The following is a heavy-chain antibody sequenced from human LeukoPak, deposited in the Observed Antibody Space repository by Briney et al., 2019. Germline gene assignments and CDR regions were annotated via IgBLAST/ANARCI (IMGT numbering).Heavy chain of an antibody. D-gene: IGHD1-1*01. Sequence: GGSLRLSCAASGFTFSSYSMNWVRQAPGKWLEWVSSISSSSSYIYYADSVKGRFTISRDNAKNSLYLQMNSLRAEDTAVYYCARDGTTSAFDIWGQGTMVTVSS. CDR1: GFTFSSYS. J-gene: IGHJ3*02. V-gene: IGHV3-21*01. CDR2: ISSSSSYI. CDR3: ARDGTTSAFDI.